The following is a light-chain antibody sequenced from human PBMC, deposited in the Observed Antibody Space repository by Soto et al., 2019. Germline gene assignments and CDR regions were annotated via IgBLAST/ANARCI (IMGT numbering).Light chain of an antibody. V-gene: IGKV3-11*01. Sequence: EIVLTQSPATLSLSPGERATLSCRASQSVNRNLAWYQQKAGQAPRLLSYDASNRATGIAARFSGSGSGTDFLLTIGTLEHEDFAVYCRQQRSSCPLTFGGGTKVEIK. J-gene: IGKJ4*01. CDR1: QSVNRN. CDR3: QQRSSCPLT. CDR2: DAS.